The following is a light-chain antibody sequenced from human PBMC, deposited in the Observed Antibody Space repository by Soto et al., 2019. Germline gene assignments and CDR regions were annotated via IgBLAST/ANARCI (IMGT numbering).Light chain of an antibody. CDR3: QQRSSWPIT. CDR1: QSVNIH. J-gene: IGKJ5*01. CDR2: DAS. Sequence: EIVMTQSPATLSVSPGERATLSCRASQSVNIHLAWYQQKPGQAPRLLIYDASRRATGIPARFSGSGSGADFTLTISTLEPEDFAVYYCQQRSSWPITFGQGTRLEIK. V-gene: IGKV3-11*01.